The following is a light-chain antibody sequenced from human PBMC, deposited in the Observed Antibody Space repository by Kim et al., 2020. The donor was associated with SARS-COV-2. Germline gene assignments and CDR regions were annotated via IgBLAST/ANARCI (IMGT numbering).Light chain of an antibody. Sequence: QSALTQPASVSGSPGQSITISCTGTSSVFGGYYYVSWYQQYPGKAPKLMIYEVNNRPSGVSNRFSGSRSGNTASLTISGLQAEDEADYYCSSYTSSSTLAYVFGTGTKVTVL. V-gene: IGLV2-14*01. CDR2: EVN. CDR1: SSVFGGYYY. CDR3: SSYTSSSTLAYV. J-gene: IGLJ1*01.